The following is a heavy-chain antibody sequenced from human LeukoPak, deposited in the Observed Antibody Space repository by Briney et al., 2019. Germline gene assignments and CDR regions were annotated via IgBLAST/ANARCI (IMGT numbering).Heavy chain of an antibody. V-gene: IGHV5-51*01. Sequence: GESLKISCKGSGYTFTNYWIGWVRLIPGRGLEWMGIIYPGDSDTRYSPSFQGQVTISADKSISTAYLQWSSLKAADTAMYYCARQPIGGTATIYFDYWGQGTVVTVSS. D-gene: IGHD5-24*01. CDR2: IYPGDSDT. J-gene: IGHJ4*02. CDR1: GYTFTNYW. CDR3: ARQPIGGTATIYFDY.